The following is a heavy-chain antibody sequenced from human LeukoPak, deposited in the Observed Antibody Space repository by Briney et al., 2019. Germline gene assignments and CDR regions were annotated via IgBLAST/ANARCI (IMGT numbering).Heavy chain of an antibody. J-gene: IGHJ4*02. Sequence: PSETLSLTCTVSGGSISCGGYYWSWIRQHPGKGLEWIGYIYYSGSTYYNPSLKSRVTISVDTSKNQFSLKLSSVTAADTAVYYCARVAHEYSNSGYYFDYWGQGTLVTVSS. V-gene: IGHV4-31*03. CDR3: ARVAHEYSNSGYYFDY. CDR1: GGSISCGGYY. CDR2: IYYSGST. D-gene: IGHD4-11*01.